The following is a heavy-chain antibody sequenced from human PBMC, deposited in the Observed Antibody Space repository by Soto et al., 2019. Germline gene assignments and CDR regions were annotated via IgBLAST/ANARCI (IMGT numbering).Heavy chain of an antibody. V-gene: IGHV3-53*01. CDR1: GFTVSSNY. CDR2: ISGSTI. CDR3: ARPSRVGDPGPFDY. D-gene: IGHD3-16*01. Sequence: PGGSLRLSCAASGFTVSSNYMSWVRQAPGKGLEWVSVISGSTIYYADSVKGRFTISRDNAKNSLYLQMNSLRAEDTAVYYCARPSRVGDPGPFDYWGQGTLVTVSS. J-gene: IGHJ4*02.